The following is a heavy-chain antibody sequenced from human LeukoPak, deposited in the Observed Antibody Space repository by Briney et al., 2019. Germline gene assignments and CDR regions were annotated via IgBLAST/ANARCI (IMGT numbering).Heavy chain of an antibody. J-gene: IGHJ6*03. CDR3: ARDSYYGELLYEDYYYSMDV. D-gene: IGHD3-10*01. CDR2: ISAYNGNT. Sequence: GTSVKVSCKASGYTFTSYGISWVRQAPGQGLEWMGWISAYNGNTNYAQKLQGRVTMTTDTSTSTAYMELRSLRSDDTAVYYCARDSYYGELLYEDYYYSMDVWGKGTTVTVSS. V-gene: IGHV1-18*01. CDR1: GYTFTSYG.